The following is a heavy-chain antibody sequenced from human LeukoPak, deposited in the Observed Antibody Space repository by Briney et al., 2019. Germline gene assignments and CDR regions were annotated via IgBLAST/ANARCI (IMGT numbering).Heavy chain of an antibody. J-gene: IGHJ4*02. Sequence: SETLSLTCTVSGGSISSYYWSWIRQPPGKGLEWIGEINHSGSTNYNPSLKSRVTISVDTSKNQFSLKLSSVTAADTAVYYCARVAPRYSSSWFDYWGQGTLVTVSS. CDR2: INHSGST. CDR3: ARVAPRYSSSWFDY. D-gene: IGHD6-13*01. CDR1: GGSISSYY. V-gene: IGHV4-34*01.